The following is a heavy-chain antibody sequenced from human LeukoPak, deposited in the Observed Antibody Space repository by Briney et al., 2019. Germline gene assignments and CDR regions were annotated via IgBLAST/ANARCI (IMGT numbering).Heavy chain of an antibody. J-gene: IGHJ6*02. CDR1: GYTFSNYW. CDR2: IFAGDSDT. CDR3: ASLRDDGMDV. V-gene: IGHV5-51*01. Sequence: PGESLKISCKRSGYTFSNYWIGWVRQMPGKGLEWMGIIFAGDSDTRYSPSFQGQVTISADKSISTAYLQWSSLKASDTAMYYCASLRDDGMDVWGQGTTVTVSS.